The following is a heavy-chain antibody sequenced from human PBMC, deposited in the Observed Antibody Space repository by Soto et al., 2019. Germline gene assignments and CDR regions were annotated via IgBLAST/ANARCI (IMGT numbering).Heavy chain of an antibody. D-gene: IGHD3-22*01. CDR3: ARDAQYSSRWHPIDY. CDR1: GYTFTDYG. J-gene: IGHJ4*02. CDR2: IHTYNGKT. V-gene: IGHV1-18*01. Sequence: QVQLVQSGAEVRKPGASVKVYCKASGYTFTDYGISWVRQAPGQRLEWMGWIHTYNGKTNYAQKLQGRVTMTTYTSTSTAYMELRTLRSDDTAVYYCARDAQYSSRWHPIDYWGQGTLVAVSS.